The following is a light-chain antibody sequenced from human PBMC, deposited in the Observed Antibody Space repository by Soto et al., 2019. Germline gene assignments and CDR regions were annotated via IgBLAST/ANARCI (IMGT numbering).Light chain of an antibody. J-gene: IGLJ1*01. CDR3: SSYTSSSTLHYV. V-gene: IGLV2-14*01. Sequence: QSVLTQPASVSGSPGQSITISCTGTSNDVVVYNYVFCYQQHPGKAPKFMFYDVSNRPSVFFNRFFGSKSGNTASLTISGLQAEDEADYYCSSYTSSSTLHYVFGTGTKVTVL. CDR1: SNDVVVYNY. CDR2: DVS.